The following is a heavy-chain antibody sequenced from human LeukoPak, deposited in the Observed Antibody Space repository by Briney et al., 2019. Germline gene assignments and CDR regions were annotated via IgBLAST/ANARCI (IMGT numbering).Heavy chain of an antibody. CDR2: ITTSGTYI. V-gene: IGHV3-21*01. J-gene: IGHJ6*03. CDR1: GFTFSGYS. CDR3: ATGILTGYPDYYYYYMDV. D-gene: IGHD3-9*01. Sequence: GGSLRLSCAASGFTFSGYSMNWVRQAPGKGLEWVSSITTSGTYIYYADSMKGRFTISRDNSKNTLYLQMNSLRAEDTAVYYCATGILTGYPDYYYYYMDVWGKGTTVTVSS.